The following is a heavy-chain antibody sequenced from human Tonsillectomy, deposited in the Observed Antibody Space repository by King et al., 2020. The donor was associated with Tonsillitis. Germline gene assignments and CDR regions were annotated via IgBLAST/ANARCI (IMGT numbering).Heavy chain of an antibody. V-gene: IGHV4-39*01. Sequence: MQLQESGPGLVKPSETLSLTCIVSGGSISSSSYYWAWIRQSPGKGLEWIGSISYTGTTYYNSSLKSRVTISVDTSKNEFSLKLSSVTAADTAVYYCANQYYESRSGYYFDAFDVWGQGTKVTVSS. CDR2: ISYTGTT. J-gene: IGHJ3*01. CDR3: ANQYYESRSGYYFDAFDV. D-gene: IGHD3-3*01. CDR1: GGSISSSSYY.